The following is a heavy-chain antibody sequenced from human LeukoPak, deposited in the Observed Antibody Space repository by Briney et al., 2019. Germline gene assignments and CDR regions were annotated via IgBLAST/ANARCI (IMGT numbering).Heavy chain of an antibody. Sequence: GGSLRLSCAASGFTLSSYWMHWVRQVPGKGLVWVSRISGDGTARNYADSVKGRFTISRDDAKNTVDLQMNSLRGEDTAVYYCVRGRGSYGWFDPWGQGTLVTVSS. CDR1: GFTLSSYW. D-gene: IGHD3-10*01. CDR3: VRGRGSYGWFDP. J-gene: IGHJ5*02. V-gene: IGHV3-74*01. CDR2: ISGDGTAR.